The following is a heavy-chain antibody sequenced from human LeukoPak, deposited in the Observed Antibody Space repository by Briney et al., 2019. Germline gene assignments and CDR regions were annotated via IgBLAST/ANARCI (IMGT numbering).Heavy chain of an antibody. Sequence: PGGSLRLSCTASGFTFSSYALHWVRQAPGKGLEYVSSISSNGGSIYYADSVRGRFTISRDNSNNPLYLQMGSLSADDMAVYYCARQRLRLGELSSLLDYWGQGSLVTVSS. CDR1: GFTFSSYA. V-gene: IGHV3-64*02. CDR2: ISSNGGSI. CDR3: ARQRLRLGELSSLLDY. J-gene: IGHJ4*02. D-gene: IGHD3-16*02.